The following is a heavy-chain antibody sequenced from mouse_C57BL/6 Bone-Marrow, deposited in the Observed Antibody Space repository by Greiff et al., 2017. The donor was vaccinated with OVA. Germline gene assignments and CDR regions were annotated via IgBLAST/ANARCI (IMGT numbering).Heavy chain of an antibody. Sequence: VQLQQPVAELVRPGSSVKLSCKASGYTFTSYWMHWVKQRPIQGLEWIGNIDPSDSETHYNQKFKDKATLTVDKSSSTAYMQLSSLTSEDSAVYYCARPRITTVVATDWYFDVWGTGTTVTVSS. CDR1: GYTFTSYW. J-gene: IGHJ1*03. CDR3: ARPRITTVVATDWYFDV. V-gene: IGHV1-52*01. CDR2: IDPSDSET. D-gene: IGHD1-1*01.